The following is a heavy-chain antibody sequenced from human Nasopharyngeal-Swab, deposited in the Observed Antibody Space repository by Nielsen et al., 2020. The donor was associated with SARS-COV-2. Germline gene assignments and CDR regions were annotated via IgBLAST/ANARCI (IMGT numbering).Heavy chain of an antibody. CDR3: AHYASAAY. D-gene: IGHD2-2*01. CDR1: GFNFNTSW. V-gene: IGHV3-7*03. Sequence: LKISCADSGFNFNTSWMTWVRQAPGKGLEWVANINPDGSEKNYVDSVKGRFTISRDNAESSLYLHMKSLRGDDTAVYYCAHYASAAYWGQGTLVTVSS. CDR2: INPDGSEK. J-gene: IGHJ4*02.